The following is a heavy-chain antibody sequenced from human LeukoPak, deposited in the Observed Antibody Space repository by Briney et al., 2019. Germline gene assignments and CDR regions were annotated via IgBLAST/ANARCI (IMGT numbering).Heavy chain of an antibody. V-gene: IGHV1-69*01. J-gene: IGHJ4*02. D-gene: IGHD3-22*01. Sequence: GSSVKVSCKASGGTFSSYAISWVRQAPGQGLEWMGGIIPIFGTTNYAQKFQGRVTITADESTSTAYMELSSLRSEDTAVYYCASSVVSYYDSSGYYYYFDYWGQGTLVTVSS. CDR2: IIPIFGTT. CDR3: ASSVVSYYDSSGYYYYFDY. CDR1: GGTFSSYA.